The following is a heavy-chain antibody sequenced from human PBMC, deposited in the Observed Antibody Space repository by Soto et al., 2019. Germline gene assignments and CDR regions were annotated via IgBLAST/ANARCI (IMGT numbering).Heavy chain of an antibody. CDR2: ISGSGGST. CDR1: GVTFSSYA. CDR3: AKDQGGSSSFRYYYGMDV. J-gene: IGHJ6*02. D-gene: IGHD6-6*01. Sequence: PGGSLRLSCAASGVTFSSYAMSWVRQAPGKGLEWVSAISGSGGSTNYADSVLGRCTISRDNSKNTLYLQMNSLRAEDTAVYYCAKDQGGSSSFRYYYGMDVWGQGTTVTVSS. V-gene: IGHV3-23*01.